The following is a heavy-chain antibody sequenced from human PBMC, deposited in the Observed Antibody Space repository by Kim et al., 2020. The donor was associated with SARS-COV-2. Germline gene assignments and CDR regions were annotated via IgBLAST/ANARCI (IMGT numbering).Heavy chain of an antibody. CDR2: IRSKAYGGTT. CDR1: GFTFGDYA. J-gene: IGHJ3*02. Sequence: GGSLRLSCTASGFTFGDYAMSWVRQAPGKGLEWVGFIRSKAYGGTTEYAASVKGRFTISRDDSKSIAYLQMNSLKTEDTAVYYCTTRYSSGSTDIWGQGTMVTVSS. CDR3: TTRYSSGSTDI. V-gene: IGHV3-49*04. D-gene: IGHD6-19*01.